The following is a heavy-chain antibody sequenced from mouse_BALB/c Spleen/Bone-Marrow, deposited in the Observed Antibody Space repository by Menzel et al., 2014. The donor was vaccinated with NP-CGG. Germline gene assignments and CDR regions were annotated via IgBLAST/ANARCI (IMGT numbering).Heavy chain of an antibody. D-gene: IGHD2-3*01. J-gene: IGHJ3*01. CDR2: INPESNTI. V-gene: IGHV4-1*02. CDR3: ARLGYYGWFAY. CDR1: GFDFSRYW. Sequence: EVKLQESGGGLVQPGGSLKLSCAASGFDFSRYWMSWVRQAPGKGLQWIGEINPESNTINYTPSLKDKFIISRDNAKNTLYLQMSKVRSEDTALYCCARLGYYGWFAYWGQGILVTVSA.